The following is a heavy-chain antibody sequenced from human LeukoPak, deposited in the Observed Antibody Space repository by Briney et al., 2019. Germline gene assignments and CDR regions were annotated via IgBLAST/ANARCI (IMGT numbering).Heavy chain of an antibody. CDR1: GFTVSSNY. D-gene: IGHD6-19*01. V-gene: IGHV3-30*18. CDR2: ISYDGSNK. Sequence: GGSLRLSCAASGFTVSSNYMSWVRQAPGKGLEWVAVISYDGSNKYYADSVKGRFTTSRDNSKNTLYLQMNSLRAEDTAVYYCAEDRVGSGWYEAYYYYYYGMDVWGQGTTVTVSS. J-gene: IGHJ6*02. CDR3: AEDRVGSGWYEAYYYYYYGMDV.